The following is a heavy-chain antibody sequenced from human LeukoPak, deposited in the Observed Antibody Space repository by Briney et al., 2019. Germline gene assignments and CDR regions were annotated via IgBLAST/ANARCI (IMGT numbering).Heavy chain of an antibody. J-gene: IGHJ4*02. Sequence: PGGSLRLSCTASGLTFSSYSMNWVRQVPGKGLEWVSSISSSSIYIYYADSVKGRFTISRDNAKNSLYLQMNSLRVEDTAVYYCAKVAKYYYGSETYYFFDYWGQGTLVTASS. CDR2: ISSSSIYI. CDR3: AKVAKYYYGSETYYFFDY. CDR1: GLTFSSYS. V-gene: IGHV3-21*01. D-gene: IGHD3-10*01.